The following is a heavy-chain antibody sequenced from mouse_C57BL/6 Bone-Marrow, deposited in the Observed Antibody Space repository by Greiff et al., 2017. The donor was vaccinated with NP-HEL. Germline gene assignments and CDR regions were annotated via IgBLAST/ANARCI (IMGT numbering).Heavy chain of an antibody. CDR3: ARLGLLRYYFDY. Sequence: EVQLQRSGPELVKPGASVKISCKASGYTFTDYYMNWVKQSHGKSLEWIGDINPNNGGTSYNQKFKGKATLTVDKSSSTAYMELRSLTSEDSAVYYCARLGLLRYYFDYWGQGTTLTVSS. D-gene: IGHD1-1*01. CDR1: GYTFTDYY. J-gene: IGHJ2*01. CDR2: INPNNGGT. V-gene: IGHV1-26*01.